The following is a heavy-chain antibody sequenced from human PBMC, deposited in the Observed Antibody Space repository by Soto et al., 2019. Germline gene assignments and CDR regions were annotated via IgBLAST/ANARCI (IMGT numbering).Heavy chain of an antibody. J-gene: IGHJ3*02. CDR2: IYPGDSDT. Sequence: PGESLKISCKGSGYSFTSYWIGWVRQMPGKGLEWMGIIYPGDSDTRYSPSFQGQVTISADKSISTAYLQWSSLKASDTAMYYCARQRDYYDSSGYYAADAFDIWGQGTMVTVSS. D-gene: IGHD3-22*01. V-gene: IGHV5-51*01. CDR1: GYSFTSYW. CDR3: ARQRDYYDSSGYYAADAFDI.